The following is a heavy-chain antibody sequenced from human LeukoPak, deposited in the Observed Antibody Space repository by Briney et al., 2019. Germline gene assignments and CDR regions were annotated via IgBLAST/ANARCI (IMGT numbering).Heavy chain of an antibody. J-gene: IGHJ5*02. V-gene: IGHV4-30-2*01. Sequence: SETLSLTCAVSGGSISSGGYSWSWIRQPPGKGLEWIGYIYHSGSTYSNPSLKSRVTISVDRSKNQFSLKLSSVTAADTAVYYCARAANAVTLNWFGPWGQGTLVTVSS. CDR1: GGSISSGGYS. D-gene: IGHD4-17*01. CDR3: ARAANAVTLNWFGP. CDR2: IYHSGST.